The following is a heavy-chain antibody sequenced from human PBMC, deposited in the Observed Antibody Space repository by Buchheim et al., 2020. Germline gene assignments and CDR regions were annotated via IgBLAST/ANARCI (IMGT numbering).Heavy chain of an antibody. V-gene: IGHV3-30*18. J-gene: IGHJ4*02. Sequence: QVQLVESGGGVVQPGRSLRLSCAASGFTFSSYGMHWVRQAPGKGLEWVAVISYDGSNKYYADSVKGRLTISRDNSKKTLYLQMNSLRAEDTAVYYCAKGYYDSSGYSFDYWGQGTL. CDR1: GFTFSSYG. CDR2: ISYDGSNK. CDR3: AKGYYDSSGYSFDY. D-gene: IGHD3-22*01.